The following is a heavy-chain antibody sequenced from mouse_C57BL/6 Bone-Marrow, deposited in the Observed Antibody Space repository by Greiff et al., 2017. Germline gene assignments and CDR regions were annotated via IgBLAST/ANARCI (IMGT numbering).Heavy chain of an antibody. CDR1: GFTFSSYA. J-gene: IGHJ4*01. D-gene: IGHD1-2*01. Sequence: EVKLMESGEGLVKPGGSLKLSCAASGFTFSSYAMSWVRQTPEKRLEWVAYISSGGDYIYDAATVKGRFTISRDNARNTLYLQMSSLKSEDTAMYYCTRVDDDYGYYYAMDYWGQGTSVTVSS. CDR3: TRVDDDYGYYYAMDY. V-gene: IGHV5-9-1*02. CDR2: ISSGGDYI.